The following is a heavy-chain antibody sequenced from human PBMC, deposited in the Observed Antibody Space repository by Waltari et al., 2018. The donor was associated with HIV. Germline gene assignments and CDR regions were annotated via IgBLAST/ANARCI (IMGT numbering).Heavy chain of an antibody. Sequence: VRTNHMNWVRQAPGKGLEWVSLMYFGGTTFYADSVKGRFTISRDTIKNTMYLQMDSLRAEDTAVYYCARDPVDGSGSYRMDVWGQGTTVTVSS. CDR2: MYFGGTT. J-gene: IGHJ6*02. CDR3: ARDPVDGSGSYRMDV. D-gene: IGHD3-10*01. V-gene: IGHV3-53*01. CDR1: VRTNH.